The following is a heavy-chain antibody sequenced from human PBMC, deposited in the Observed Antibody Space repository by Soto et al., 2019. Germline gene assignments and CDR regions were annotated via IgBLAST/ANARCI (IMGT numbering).Heavy chain of an antibody. CDR3: ALRGTYCGGDCYAFDV. CDR2: IYYSGNI. D-gene: IGHD2-21*02. J-gene: IGHJ3*01. V-gene: IGHV4-61*01. CDR1: GGSIIRNSYY. Sequence: PSETLSLTCTVSGGSIIRNSYYWSWVRQPPGKGLEWVGFIYYSGNINYNPSLKSRVTISVDTSKNRFSLKLSSVTAADTAVYYCALRGTYCGGDCYAFDVWGQGTMVTVSS.